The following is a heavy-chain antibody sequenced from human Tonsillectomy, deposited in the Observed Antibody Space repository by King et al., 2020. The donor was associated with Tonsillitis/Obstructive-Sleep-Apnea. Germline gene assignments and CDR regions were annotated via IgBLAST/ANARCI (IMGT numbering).Heavy chain of an antibody. CDR1: GGSISSGGYY. CDR2: IYYSGST. CDR3: AMFCSSTSGYYHGMDV. Sequence: QLQESGPGLVKPSQTLSLTCTVSGGSISSGGYYWNWIRQHPGKGLEWIGYIYYSGSTYYNPSLKSRVAISVETSKNQFSLKLSSVTAADTAVYYCAMFCSSTSGYYHGMDVWGQGTTVTVSS. D-gene: IGHD2-2*01. V-gene: IGHV4-31*03. J-gene: IGHJ6*02.